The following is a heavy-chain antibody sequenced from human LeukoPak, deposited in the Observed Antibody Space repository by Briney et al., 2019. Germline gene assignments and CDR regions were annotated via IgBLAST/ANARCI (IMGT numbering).Heavy chain of an antibody. CDR1: GGSISSYY. Sequence: PSETLSLTCTVSGGSISSYYWSWIRQPPGKGLEWIGYIYYSGSTNYNPSLKSRVTISVDPSKNQFSLKLSSVTAADTAVYYWARAPGRGGGFDYWGQGTLVTVSS. CDR3: ARAPGRGGGFDY. D-gene: IGHD3-10*01. CDR2: IYYSGST. V-gene: IGHV4-59*01. J-gene: IGHJ4*02.